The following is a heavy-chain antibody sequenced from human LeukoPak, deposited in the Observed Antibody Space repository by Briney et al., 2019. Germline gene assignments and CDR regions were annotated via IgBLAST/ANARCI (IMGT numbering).Heavy chain of an antibody. CDR3: ATRPTGSGTYDFDY. D-gene: IGHD3-10*01. CDR2: ISGRGGST. J-gene: IGHJ4*02. Sequence: GGSLRLSCAASGFTFSSYAMSWVRQAPGKGLEWVSSISGRGGSTYYADSVKGRFTISRDNSNNTLYLQLDSLRAEDTAVYYCATRPTGSGTYDFDYWGQGTLVTVSS. V-gene: IGHV3-23*01. CDR1: GFTFSSYA.